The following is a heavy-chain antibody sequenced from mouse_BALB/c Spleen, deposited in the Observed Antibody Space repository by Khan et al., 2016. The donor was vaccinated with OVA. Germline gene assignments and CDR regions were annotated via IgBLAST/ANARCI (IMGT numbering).Heavy chain of an antibody. CDR3: ARGYEFFPY. D-gene: IGHD2-12*01. Sequence: EVQLHESGPDLVKPGASVKISCKASGYSFTVYYMTWVKQSHGKSPEWIGRVNPNNGDTNYNQNFKGKAILTVDKSSNTAYMELRSLTSEDSAVFYCARGYEFFPYWGQVPLVPVSA. V-gene: IGHV1-26*01. J-gene: IGHJ3*01. CDR1: GYSFTVYY. CDR2: VNPNNGDT.